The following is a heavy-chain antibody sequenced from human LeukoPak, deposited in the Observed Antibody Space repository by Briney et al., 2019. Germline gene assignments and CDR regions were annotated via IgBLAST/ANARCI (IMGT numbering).Heavy chain of an antibody. CDR1: GFTFGDYA. CDR3: TRDPAYSSSSAFDY. D-gene: IGHD6-6*01. CDR2: IRSKAYGGTT. J-gene: IGHJ4*02. V-gene: IGHV3-49*04. Sequence: GGSLRLSCTASGFTFGDYAMSWVRQAPGKGLEWVGFIRSKAYGGTTEYAASVKGRFTISRDDSKSIAYLQMNSLKTEDTAVYYCTRDPAYSSSSAFDYWGQGTLVTVSS.